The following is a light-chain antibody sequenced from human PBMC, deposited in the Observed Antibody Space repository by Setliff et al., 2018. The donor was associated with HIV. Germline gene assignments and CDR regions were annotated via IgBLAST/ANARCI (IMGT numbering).Light chain of an antibody. CDR1: SHDVGAYNY. CDR2: DVT. V-gene: IGLV2-14*03. CDR3: SSYTDTTTYV. J-gene: IGLJ1*01. Sequence: QSALTQPASVSGSRGQSITISCTGTSHDVGAYNYVSWYQQHPGEAPKLIIYDVTYRPSGVSIRFSGSKSDNTASLTISGLQTEDEADYYCSSYTDTTTYVFGTGTKVTVL.